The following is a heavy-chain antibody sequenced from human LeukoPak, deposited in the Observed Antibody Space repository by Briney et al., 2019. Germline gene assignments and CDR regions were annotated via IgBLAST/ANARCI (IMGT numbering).Heavy chain of an antibody. D-gene: IGHD2-2*02. J-gene: IGHJ6*03. V-gene: IGHV4-39*07. Sequence: SETLSLTCTVSGGSISSSSYYWGWIRQPPGKGLEWIGSIYYSGSTYYNPSLKSRVTMSVDTSKNQFSLKLSSVTAADTAVYYCARAIRDYMDVWGKGTTVTISS. CDR2: IYYSGST. CDR1: GGSISSSSYY. CDR3: ARAIRDYMDV.